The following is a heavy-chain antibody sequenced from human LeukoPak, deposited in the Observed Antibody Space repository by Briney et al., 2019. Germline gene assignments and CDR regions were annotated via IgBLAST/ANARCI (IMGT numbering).Heavy chain of an antibody. D-gene: IGHD3-9*01. CDR2: ISPSGGST. Sequence: ASVKVSCKAFGYTFTSNYMHWVRQAPGQGPEWMGVISPSGGSTTYAQKFQGRVTLTRDMSTSTDYLELSSLRSEDTAVYYCARENYDILTGQGNYYMDVWGKGTTVTISS. CDR1: GYTFTSNY. CDR3: ARENYDILTGQGNYYMDV. V-gene: IGHV1-46*01. J-gene: IGHJ6*03.